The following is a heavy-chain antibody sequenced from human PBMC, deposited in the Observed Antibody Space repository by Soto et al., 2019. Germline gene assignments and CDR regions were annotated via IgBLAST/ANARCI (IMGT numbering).Heavy chain of an antibody. CDR2: IFHSGST. CDR3: ARVFSASYTYY. J-gene: IGHJ4*02. Sequence: TLSLTCAVSGGSIRSNNWWSWVRQPPGKGLEWIGEIFHSGSTNYNPSLKTRVTISVDKSKNQFSLKLSSVTAADTAVYYCARVFSASYTYYWGQGNLVTVSS. D-gene: IGHD1-26*01. CDR1: GGSIRSNNW. V-gene: IGHV4-4*02.